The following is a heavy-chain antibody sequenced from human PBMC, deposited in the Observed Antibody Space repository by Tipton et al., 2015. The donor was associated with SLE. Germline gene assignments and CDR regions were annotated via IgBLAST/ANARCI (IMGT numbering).Heavy chain of an antibody. CDR1: GGSISSSSYY. V-gene: IGHV4-39*01. J-gene: IGHJ3*02. D-gene: IGHD3-22*01. CDR2: IYYSGST. CDR3: ARGRRYYYDSSRAFDI. Sequence: TLSLTCTVSGGSISSSSYYWGWIRQPPGKGLEWIGSIYYSGSTYYNPSLKSRVTISVDTSKNQFSLKLSSVTAADTAVYYCARGRRYYYDSSRAFDIWGQGTMVTVSS.